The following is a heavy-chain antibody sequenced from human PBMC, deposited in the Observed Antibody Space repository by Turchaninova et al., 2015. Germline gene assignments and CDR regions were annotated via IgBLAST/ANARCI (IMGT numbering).Heavy chain of an antibody. Sequence: QVQLQESGPGLVKPSETLSLTCAVSGYSIRSGYYWGCVRQPPGKGLEGIGSVYHSGITYYNPSLRSRVNIFVDTSKNQLSLRLSSVTAADTAFYYCAKAIHYYDTIGSNGNAYDDWGQGTMVTVSS. V-gene: IGHV4-38-2*01. D-gene: IGHD3-22*01. CDR2: VYHSGIT. CDR1: GYSIRSGYY. J-gene: IGHJ3*01. CDR3: AKAIHYYDTIGSNGNAYDD.